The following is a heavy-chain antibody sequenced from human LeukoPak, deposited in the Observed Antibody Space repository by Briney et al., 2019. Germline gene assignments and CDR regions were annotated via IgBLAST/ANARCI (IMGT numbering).Heavy chain of an antibody. CDR2: ISGSGGST. CDR1: GFTFSSYA. CDR3: AKGYYYDSSGYYGSGYYYYGMDV. J-gene: IGHJ6*02. D-gene: IGHD3-22*01. Sequence: PGGSLRLSCAASGFTFSSYAMSWVRQAPGKGLEWVSAISGSGGSTYYADSVKGRFTISRDNSKNTLYLQMNSLRAEDTAVYYCAKGYYYDSSGYYGSGYYYYGMDVWGQGTTVTVSS. V-gene: IGHV3-23*01.